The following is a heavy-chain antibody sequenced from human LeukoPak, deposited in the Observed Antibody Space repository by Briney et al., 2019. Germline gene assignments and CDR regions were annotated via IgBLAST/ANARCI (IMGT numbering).Heavy chain of an antibody. J-gene: IGHJ6*02. D-gene: IGHD3-10*01. CDR2: IWYDGSNK. V-gene: IGHV3-33*01. CDR3: ARAIYGSGSPLGMDV. CDR1: GFTFSSYG. Sequence: GGSLRLSCAASGFTFSSYGMHWVRQAPGKGLEWVAVIWYDGSNKYYADSVKGRFTISRDNSKNTLYLQMNSLRAEDTAVYYCARAIYGSGSPLGMDVWGQGTTVTVSS.